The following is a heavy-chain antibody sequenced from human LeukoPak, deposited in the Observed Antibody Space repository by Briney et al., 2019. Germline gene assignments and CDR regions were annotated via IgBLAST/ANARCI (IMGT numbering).Heavy chain of an antibody. CDR1: GGSISSYY. J-gene: IGHJ4*02. Sequence: PSETLSLTCTVSGGSISSYYWSWIRQPPGKGLEWIGYIYYSGSTNYNPSLKSRVTISVDTSKNQFSLKLSSVTAADTAVYYCASFDYGTGFDYWGQGTLVTVSS. D-gene: IGHD4/OR15-4a*01. CDR2: IYYSGST. V-gene: IGHV4-59*12. CDR3: ASFDYGTGFDY.